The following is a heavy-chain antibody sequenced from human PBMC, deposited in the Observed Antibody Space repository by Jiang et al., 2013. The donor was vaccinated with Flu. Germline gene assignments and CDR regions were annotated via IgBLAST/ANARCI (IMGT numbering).Heavy chain of an antibody. J-gene: IGHJ5*02. CDR2: IYYSGST. V-gene: IGHV4-39*01. CDR1: GGSISSSSYY. Sequence: PGLVKPSETLSLTCTVSGGSISSSSYYWGWIRQPPGKGLEWIGSIYYSGSTYYNPSLKSRVTISVDTSKNQFSLKLSSVTAADTAVYYCARSKYSSSSANWFDPWGQGTLVTVSS. D-gene: IGHD6-6*01. CDR3: ARSKYSSSSANWFDP.